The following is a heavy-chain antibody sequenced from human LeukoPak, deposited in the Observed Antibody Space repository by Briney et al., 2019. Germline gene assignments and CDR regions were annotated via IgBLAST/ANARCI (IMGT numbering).Heavy chain of an antibody. V-gene: IGHV1-3*01. Sequence: GASVKVSCTASGYTFTSYAMHWVRQAPGQRLEWMGWINAGNGNTKYSQKFQGRVTITRDTSASTAYMELSSLRSEDTAVYYCASLSGLYSSSPQDYYYYGMDVWGQGTTVTVSS. CDR2: INAGNGNT. J-gene: IGHJ6*02. CDR3: ASLSGLYSSSPQDYYYYGMDV. D-gene: IGHD6-6*01. CDR1: GYTFTSYA.